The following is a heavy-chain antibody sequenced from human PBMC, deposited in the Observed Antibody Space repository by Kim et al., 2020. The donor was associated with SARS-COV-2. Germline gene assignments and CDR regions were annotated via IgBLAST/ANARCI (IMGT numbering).Heavy chain of an antibody. Sequence: GGSLRHSCAASGYTVTYSYMGWVRQAPGKGLEWVSFIYSGGNTIYADSVKGRLIISRDHSKNTLYLQMNSLRAEDTAVYYCATVVFYYDAGYFKNWGQGTLVIVSS. CDR2: IYSGGNT. CDR1: GYTVTYSY. J-gene: IGHJ1*01. V-gene: IGHV3-66*01. CDR3: ATVVFYYDAGYFKN. D-gene: IGHD3-22*01.